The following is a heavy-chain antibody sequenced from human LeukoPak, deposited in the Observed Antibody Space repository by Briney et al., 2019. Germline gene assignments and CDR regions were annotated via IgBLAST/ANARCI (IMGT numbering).Heavy chain of an antibody. D-gene: IGHD6-19*01. V-gene: IGHV4-39*01. CDR2: IYYSGIT. CDR1: GGSISSSSYY. CDR3: ARPYSSGARVDY. Sequence: SGTLCLTCTVSGGSISSSSYYWGWIRQPPGKGLEWIGSIYYSGITYYNPSLKSRVTIPVDTSKNQFSLKLSSVTAADTAVYYCARPYSSGARVDYWGQGTLVTVSS. J-gene: IGHJ4*02.